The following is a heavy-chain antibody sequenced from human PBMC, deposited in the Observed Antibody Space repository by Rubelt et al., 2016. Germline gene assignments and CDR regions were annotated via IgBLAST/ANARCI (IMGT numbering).Heavy chain of an antibody. CDR3: ARGQGGNSSY. Sequence: QVQLQESGPGLVKPSETLSLTCSVSGGSISSYYWSWIRQPPGKGLEWIGYIYHIGSTNYNPSLKSRVIISVDTSKNQVSLNLSSVTAADTAVYYWARGQGGNSSYWGQGTLVTVSS. V-gene: IGHV4-59*01. CDR2: IYHIGST. CDR1: GGSISSYY. J-gene: IGHJ4*02. D-gene: IGHD4-23*01.